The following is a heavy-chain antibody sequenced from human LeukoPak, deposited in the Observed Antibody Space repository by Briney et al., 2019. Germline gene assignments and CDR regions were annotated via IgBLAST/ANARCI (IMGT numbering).Heavy chain of an antibody. D-gene: IGHD2-2*01. Sequence: SETLSLTCTISSGSISTYYWSWIRQPAGKGLEWIGRIYSSGSTNYNASFKGRVTMSVDTSKNHFTLKLSSVTAADTAVYYCARDGQHFYYSGMDVWPRDHGHRLL. CDR1: SGSISTYY. CDR3: ARDGQHFYYSGMDV. J-gene: IGHJ6*02. V-gene: IGHV4-4*07. CDR2: IYSSGST.